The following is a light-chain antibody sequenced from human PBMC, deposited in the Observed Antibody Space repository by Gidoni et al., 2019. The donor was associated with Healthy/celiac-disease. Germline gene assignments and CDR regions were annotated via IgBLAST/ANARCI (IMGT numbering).Light chain of an antibody. CDR2: DAS. J-gene: IGKJ3*01. Sequence: DIQMTHSPSSLSASVGDRVTIPCRASQGISNYLAWFQQKPGKAPKSLIYDASSLQSGVPSKLSGSGSGTDVTLTTSSLQPEDFATYYCQQYNSYPFTFGPGTKVDIK. CDR1: QGISNY. CDR3: QQYNSYPFT. V-gene: IGKV1-16*02.